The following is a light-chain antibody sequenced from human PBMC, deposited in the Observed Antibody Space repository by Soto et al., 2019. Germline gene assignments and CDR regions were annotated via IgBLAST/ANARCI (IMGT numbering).Light chain of an antibody. Sequence: DIVLTQSPATLSLSPGERATLSCRASLSLSTYLAWYQQKPGQAPRLLIYDASIRATGIPARFCGSGAGAYFNLTISSLGPADFGVYYCQQYGSSHTFGQGTRLEIK. CDR2: DAS. CDR1: LSLSTY. V-gene: IGKV3-11*01. J-gene: IGKJ5*01. CDR3: QQYGSSHT.